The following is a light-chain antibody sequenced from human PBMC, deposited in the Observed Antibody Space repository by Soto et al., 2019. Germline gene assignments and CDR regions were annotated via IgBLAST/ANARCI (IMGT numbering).Light chain of an antibody. CDR1: QTVTNRY. Sequence: EIVLTQSPGTLSLSPGERATLSCRASQTVTNRYLAWYQQKPGQAPRLLIFGASIRDTGIPDRFSGSWSGTDFTLTISRLESEDFAVYYCQQYGGSPGTFGQGTKVDIK. V-gene: IGKV3-20*01. CDR2: GAS. J-gene: IGKJ1*01. CDR3: QQYGGSPGT.